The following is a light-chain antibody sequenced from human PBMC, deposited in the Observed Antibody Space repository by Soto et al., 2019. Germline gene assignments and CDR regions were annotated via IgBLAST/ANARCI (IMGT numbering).Light chain of an antibody. Sequence: DIQMTQSPSILSASVGDRVTITCRASQSIGSWVAWYQQKPGRAPNLLIHKASHLESGVPSRLSGSGSGTEFTLTISSLQPGDFATYYCQHYNSYPWTFGQGTKVDIK. J-gene: IGKJ1*01. CDR2: KAS. V-gene: IGKV1-5*03. CDR1: QSIGSW. CDR3: QHYNSYPWT.